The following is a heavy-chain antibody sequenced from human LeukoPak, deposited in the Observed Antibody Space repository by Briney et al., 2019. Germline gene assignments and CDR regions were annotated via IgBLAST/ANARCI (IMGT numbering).Heavy chain of an antibody. CDR2: ISWNSGRI. V-gene: IGHV3-9*01. D-gene: IGHD4-17*01. CDR3: AKATSTYGDSDL. Sequence: PGGSLRLSCAASGFTFADYAMYWVRQAPGKGLEWVSGISWNSGRIGYADSVQGRFTISRDNAKNSLYLQMNSLRPEDTALYYCAKATSTYGDSDLWGRGTLVTVSS. J-gene: IGHJ2*01. CDR1: GFTFADYA.